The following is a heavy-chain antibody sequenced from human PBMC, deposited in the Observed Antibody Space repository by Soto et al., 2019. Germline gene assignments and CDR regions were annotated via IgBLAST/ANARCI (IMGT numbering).Heavy chain of an antibody. D-gene: IGHD3-22*01. J-gene: IGHJ4*02. Sequence: GGSLRLSCAASGFTFSSYAMSWVRQAPGKGLEWVSAISGSGGSTYYADSVKGRFTISRDNSKNTLYLQMNSLRAEDTAVYYCAKDRLPRVYYDSSGYYDYWGQGTLVTVSS. V-gene: IGHV3-23*01. CDR3: AKDRLPRVYYDSSGYYDY. CDR1: GFTFSSYA. CDR2: ISGSGGST.